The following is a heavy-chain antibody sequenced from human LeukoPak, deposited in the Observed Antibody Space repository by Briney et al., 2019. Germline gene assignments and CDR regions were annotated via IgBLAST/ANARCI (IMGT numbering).Heavy chain of an antibody. J-gene: IGHJ4*02. V-gene: IGHV4-59*11. D-gene: IGHD2-2*02. CDR3: ARVRRYCSSTSCYKEREYYFDY. CDR1: GGSLSSHY. Sequence: SETLSLTCTVSGGSLSSHYWSWIRQPPGKGLEWVGHIFYTGSTKYNPSLKSRVTISVDKSKNQFSLKLSSVTAADTAVYYCARVRRYCSSTSCYKEREYYFDYWGQGTLVTVSS. CDR2: IFYTGST.